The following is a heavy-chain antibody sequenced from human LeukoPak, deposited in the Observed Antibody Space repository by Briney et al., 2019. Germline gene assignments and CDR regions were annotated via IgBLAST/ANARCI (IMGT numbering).Heavy chain of an antibody. D-gene: IGHD6-19*01. CDR2: IYPGDSDT. CDR1: GYSFTSYW. V-gene: IGHV5-51*01. J-gene: IGHJ3*02. CDR3: ATRLPLYSSGWYDAFDI. Sequence: GESLKISCKGSGYSFTSYWIGWVRQMPGKGLEWMGIIYPGDSDTRYSPSFQGQVTISADKSISTAYLQWSSLKASDTAMYYCATRLPLYSSGWYDAFDIWGQGTMVTVSS.